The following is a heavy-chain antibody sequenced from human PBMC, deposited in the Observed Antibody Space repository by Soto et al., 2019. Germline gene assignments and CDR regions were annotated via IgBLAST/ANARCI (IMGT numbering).Heavy chain of an antibody. Sequence: GGSLRLSCGASGFTFSSYGMHLVRQSPGKGLEWVSVIWYDGTNKKYADSVKGRFTISRDNSENTLYLEMNSLRVEDTAVYYCARDPAGTGKTVLNYWGHGTLVTLSS. D-gene: IGHD1-1*01. CDR1: GFTFSSYG. V-gene: IGHV3-33*01. J-gene: IGHJ4*01. CDR2: IWYDGTNK. CDR3: ARDPAGTGKTVLNY.